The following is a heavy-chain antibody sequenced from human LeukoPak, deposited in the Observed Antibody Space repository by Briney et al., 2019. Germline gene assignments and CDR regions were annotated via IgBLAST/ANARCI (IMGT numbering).Heavy chain of an antibody. J-gene: IGHJ4*02. Sequence: GGSLRLSCAASGFTFSSYAMSWVRQAPGKGLEWVSAISGSGGSTYYADSVKGRFTISRDNSKNTLYLQMNSLRAEDTAVYYCAKDRSLSLDIILGNFDYWGQGTLVTVSS. V-gene: IGHV3-23*01. CDR1: GFTFSSYA. CDR2: ISGSGGST. CDR3: AKDRSLSLDIILGNFDY. D-gene: IGHD3/OR15-3a*01.